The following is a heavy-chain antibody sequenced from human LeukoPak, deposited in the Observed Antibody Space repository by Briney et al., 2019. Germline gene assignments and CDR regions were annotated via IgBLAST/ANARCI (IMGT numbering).Heavy chain of an antibody. CDR1: GYTFTGYY. V-gene: IGHV1-2*02. Sequence: ASVKVSCKASGYTFTGYYMHWVRQAPGQGLEWMGWINPDSGGTIYGQKFQGRVTMTRDTSISTAYMELSRLTSDDTAAYYCARGQFCSSWSDSWFDPWGQGTLVTVSS. CDR3: ARGQFCSSWSDSWFDP. CDR2: INPDSGGT. J-gene: IGHJ5*02. D-gene: IGHD6-13*01.